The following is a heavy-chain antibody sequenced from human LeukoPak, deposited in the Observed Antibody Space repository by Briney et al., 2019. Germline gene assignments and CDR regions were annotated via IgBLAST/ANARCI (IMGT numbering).Heavy chain of an antibody. CDR1: GFTVSSNY. Sequence: PGGSLRLSCAASGFTVSSNYMSWVRQAPGKGLEWVSVIYSGGSTYYADSVKGRFTISRDNSKNTLYLQMNSLRAEDTAVYYCASYDFWSGFDYWGQGTLVTVSS. J-gene: IGHJ4*02. V-gene: IGHV3-66*02. D-gene: IGHD3-3*01. CDR2: IYSGGST. CDR3: ASYDFWSGFDY.